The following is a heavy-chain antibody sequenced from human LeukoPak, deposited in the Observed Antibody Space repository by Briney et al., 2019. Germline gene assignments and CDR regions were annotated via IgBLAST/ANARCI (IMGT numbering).Heavy chain of an antibody. CDR3: ARENVDTAMVRRYYFDY. CDR1: GFTFSSYA. V-gene: IGHV3-23*01. J-gene: IGHJ4*02. CDR2: ISGSGGST. Sequence: GGSLRLSCAASGFTFSSYAMSWVRQAPGKGLEWVSAISGSGGSTYYADSVKGRFTISRDNSKNSLYLQMNSLRAEDTAVYYCARENVDTAMVRRYYFDYWGQGTLVTVSS. D-gene: IGHD5-18*01.